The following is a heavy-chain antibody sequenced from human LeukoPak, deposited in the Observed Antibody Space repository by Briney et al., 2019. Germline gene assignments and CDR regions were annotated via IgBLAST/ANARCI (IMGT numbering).Heavy chain of an antibody. J-gene: IGHJ3*02. V-gene: IGHV3-23*01. CDR1: GFSFSTDA. D-gene: IGHD1-1*01. CDR3: AKSLLTTATGTGRAFDI. Sequence: GGSLRLSCAASGFSFSTDAMSWVRQASGKRLEWVSGISAGADVIFYADPVKGRFTISRDNSKNTLYLQMNSLRAEDSAEYYCAKSLLTTATGTGRAFDIWGQGTMVTVSA. CDR2: ISAGADVI.